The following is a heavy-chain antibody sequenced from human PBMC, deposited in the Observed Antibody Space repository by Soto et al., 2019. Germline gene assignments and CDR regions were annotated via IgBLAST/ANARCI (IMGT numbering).Heavy chain of an antibody. J-gene: IGHJ5*02. D-gene: IGHD6-19*01. Sequence: QVQLVESGGGVVQPGRSLRLSCAASGFTFSSYGMHWVRQAPGKGLEWVAVISYDGSNKYYADSVKGRFTISRDNSKNTLYLHMNSLRAEDTAVYYCAAEQWLPSWGQGTLVTVSS. V-gene: IGHV3-30*03. CDR2: ISYDGSNK. CDR1: GFTFSSYG. CDR3: AAEQWLPS.